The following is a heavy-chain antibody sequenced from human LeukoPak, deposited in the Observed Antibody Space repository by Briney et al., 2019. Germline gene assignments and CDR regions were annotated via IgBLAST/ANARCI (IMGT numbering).Heavy chain of an antibody. V-gene: IGHV4-4*07. CDR1: GGSISSYY. J-gene: IGHJ5*02. D-gene: IGHD4-17*01. CDR3: ARVADYGDYVGGDWIDP. CDR2: IYSTGSA. Sequence: PSETLSLTCTVSGGSISSYYWSWIRQPAGKGLEWIGRIYSTGSANYNPSLKSRVTMSVDTSENQFSLKLSSVTAAGTAVYYCARVADYGDYVGGDWIDPWGQGTLVTVSS.